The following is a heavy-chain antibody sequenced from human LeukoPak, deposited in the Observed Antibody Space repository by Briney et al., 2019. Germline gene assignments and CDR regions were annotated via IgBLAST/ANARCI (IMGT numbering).Heavy chain of an antibody. CDR3: ARRTIGVDY. D-gene: IGHD2-2*01. CDR2: ISYDGSNK. Sequence: PGRSLRLSCAASGFTFSSYAMHWVRQAPGKGLEWVAVISYDGSNKYYADSVKGRFTISRDNSKNTLYLQMNSQRAEDTAVYYCARRTIGVDYWGQGTLVTVSS. J-gene: IGHJ4*02. V-gene: IGHV3-30-3*01. CDR1: GFTFSSYA.